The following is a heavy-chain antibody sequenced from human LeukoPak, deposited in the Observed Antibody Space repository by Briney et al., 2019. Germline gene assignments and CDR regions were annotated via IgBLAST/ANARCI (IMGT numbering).Heavy chain of an antibody. Sequence: PGGSLRLPCAASGFTFSDSGMHWVRQAPGKGLEWVAFILYDGSREYYADSVKGRFTISRDNAENSLYLQMNSLRAEDTAVYYCAKLGYCTNGVCYRNDYWGQGTLVTVSS. D-gene: IGHD2-8*01. CDR1: GFTFSDSG. J-gene: IGHJ4*02. CDR3: AKLGYCTNGVCYRNDY. V-gene: IGHV3-30*02. CDR2: ILYDGSRE.